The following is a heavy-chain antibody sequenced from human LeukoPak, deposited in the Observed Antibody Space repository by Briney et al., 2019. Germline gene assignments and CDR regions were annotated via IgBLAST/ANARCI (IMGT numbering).Heavy chain of an antibody. CDR1: GFTFDDYA. D-gene: IGHD2-15*01. J-gene: IGHJ4*02. V-gene: IGHV3-9*03. Sequence: PGGSLRLSCVASGFTFDDYAMHWVRQAPGKGLEWVSGISWNSDSIAYADSVKGRFTISRDNATNSLYLQINSLRPEVMALYFCARGVGDYCSGGSCYYFDSWGQGTLVTVSS. CDR3: ARGVGDYCSGGSCYYFDS. CDR2: ISWNSDSI.